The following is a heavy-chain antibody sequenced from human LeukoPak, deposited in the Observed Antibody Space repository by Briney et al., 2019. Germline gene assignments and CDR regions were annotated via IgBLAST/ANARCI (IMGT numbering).Heavy chain of an antibody. CDR1: GFTFRNYV. J-gene: IGHJ4*02. Sequence: GGSLRLSCAASGFTFRNYVIHWVRQAPGKGLEWVAVASSDLNVKLYADSVKGRFTISRDNSRSTLYLQMNSLRPEDTAIYYCARGSQQLVIDYWGQGTLVTVSS. V-gene: IGHV3-30-3*01. CDR3: ARGSQQLVIDY. D-gene: IGHD6-13*01. CDR2: ASSDLNVK.